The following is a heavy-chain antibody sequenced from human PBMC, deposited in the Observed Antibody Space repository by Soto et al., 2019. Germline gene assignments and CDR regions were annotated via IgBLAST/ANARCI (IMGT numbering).Heavy chain of an antibody. V-gene: IGHV5-51*01. CDR3: ARLIRDGYNYGIRWFDP. J-gene: IGHJ5*02. CDR2: IYPGDSDT. Sequence: PGESLKISCKGSGYSFTSYWIGWVRQMPGKGLEWMGIIYPGDSDTRYSPSFQGLVTISADKSISTAYLQWSSLKASDTAMYYCARLIRDGYNYGIRWFDPWGQGTLVTVSS. D-gene: IGHD5-12*01. CDR1: GYSFTSYW.